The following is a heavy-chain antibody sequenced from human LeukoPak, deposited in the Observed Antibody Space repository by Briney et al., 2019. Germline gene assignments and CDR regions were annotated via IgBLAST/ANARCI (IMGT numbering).Heavy chain of an antibody. CDR2: IYPNSGGT. J-gene: IGHJ4*02. CDR3: ARGGPSPIDY. D-gene: IGHD1-26*01. Sequence: ASVKVSCKASGYTFSDYYMHWVRQAPGQGLEWMGWIYPNSGGTKYAQKFQGRVTMTRDTTTSTAYMELSRLRSDDTAVYYCARGGPSPIDYWGQGTLVTVSS. V-gene: IGHV1-2*02. CDR1: GYTFSDYY.